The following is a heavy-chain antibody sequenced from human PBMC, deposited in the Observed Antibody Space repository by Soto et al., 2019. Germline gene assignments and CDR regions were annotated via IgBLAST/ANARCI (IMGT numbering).Heavy chain of an antibody. J-gene: IGHJ6*02. CDR1: GGTFSSFT. D-gene: IGHD1-26*01. CDR3: AKDRRADWESYYYYAMDV. CDR2: IIRIYGTA. Sequence: QVQLVQSGAEVKKPGSSVKVSCKASGGTFSSFTISWVRQAPGQGLEWMGGIIRIYGTANYAQKFQGRVTIAADASTRTAYMERSSLRSEDTAVYYCAKDRRADWESYYYYAMDVWGQGTTVTVSS. V-gene: IGHV1-69*01.